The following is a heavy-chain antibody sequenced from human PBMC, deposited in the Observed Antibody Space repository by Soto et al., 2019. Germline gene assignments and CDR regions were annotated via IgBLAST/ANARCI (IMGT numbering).Heavy chain of an antibody. J-gene: IGHJ4*01. Sequence: EVQLVESGGGLVKPGGSLRLSCAASGFIFSNAWINWVRQAPGKGLEWVGRIKSKIDGGTTDFAAPGRGRFAISRDDSKNIVYLQINSLKLEDSVGYYSSTETYSHMMVVRLDNWGHGTLVTVSS. CDR2: IKSKIDGGTT. CDR1: GFIFSNAW. V-gene: IGHV3-15*07. CDR3: STETYSHMMVVRLDN. D-gene: IGHD3-22*01.